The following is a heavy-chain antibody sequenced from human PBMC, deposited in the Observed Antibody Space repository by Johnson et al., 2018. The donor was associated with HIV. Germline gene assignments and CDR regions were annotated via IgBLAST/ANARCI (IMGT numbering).Heavy chain of an antibody. V-gene: IGHV3-48*04. CDR3: ARERRANWDPNDAFDI. CDR1: GFTFDDYG. J-gene: IGHJ3*02. D-gene: IGHD7-27*01. Sequence: MLLVESGGGVVRPGGSLRLSCAASGFTFDDYGMSWVRQAPGKWLEWVSYFSRSGSTIYYADSVKGRFTISRDNAKNSLYLQMNSLRAEDTAVYYCARERRANWDPNDAFDIWGQGTMVTVSS. CDR2: FSRSGSTI.